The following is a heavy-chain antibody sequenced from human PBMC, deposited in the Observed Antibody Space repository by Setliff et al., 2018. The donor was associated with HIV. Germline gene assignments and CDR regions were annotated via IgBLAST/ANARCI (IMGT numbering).Heavy chain of an antibody. CDR3: ARHPYGVFDY. V-gene: IGHV3-11*06. CDR1: ELTFSNYA. Sequence: GGSLRLSCAASELTFSNYAMTWVRQAPGKGLEWVSFISSSATYTTYADSVKGRFTISRDNAKKSMYLKLNSLRAEDTGVYHCARHPYGVFDYWGQGTLVTVSS. CDR2: ISSSATYT. J-gene: IGHJ4*02. D-gene: IGHD3-3*01.